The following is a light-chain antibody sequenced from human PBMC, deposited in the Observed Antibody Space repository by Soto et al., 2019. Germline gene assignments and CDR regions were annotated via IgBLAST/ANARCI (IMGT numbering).Light chain of an antibody. CDR3: SSYTSTSSIVV. Sequence: QSALTQPASVSGSPGQSITISCTGTSSDVAGYNYVSWYQQHPGKAPKLMIYDVSNQPSGVSNRFSGSKSGNTASLTISGLQAEDEADYYCSSYTSTSSIVVFGGGTKLTVL. CDR2: DVS. J-gene: IGLJ2*01. V-gene: IGLV2-14*01. CDR1: SSDVAGYNY.